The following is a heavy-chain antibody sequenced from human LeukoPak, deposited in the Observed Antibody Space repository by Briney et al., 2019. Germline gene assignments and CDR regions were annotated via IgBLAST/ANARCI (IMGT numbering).Heavy chain of an antibody. CDR1: AGTFSSYA. CDR2: IIPILGIA. Sequence: SVKVSCKASAGTFSSYAISWVRQAPGQGLEWMGRIIPILGIANYAQKFQGRVTITADKSTSTAYMELSSLRSEDTAVYYCARDTYGFPHYYGMDVWGQGTTVTVSS. CDR3: ARDTYGFPHYYGMDV. D-gene: IGHD3-10*01. J-gene: IGHJ6*02. V-gene: IGHV1-69*04.